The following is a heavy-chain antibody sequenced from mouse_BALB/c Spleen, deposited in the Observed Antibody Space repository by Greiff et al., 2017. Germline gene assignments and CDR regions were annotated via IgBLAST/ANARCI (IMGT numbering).Heavy chain of an antibody. CDR3: ARRYYGSSPFAY. D-gene: IGHD1-1*01. V-gene: IGHV5-12-1*01. J-gene: IGHJ3*01. CDR2: ISSGGGST. CDR1: GFAFSCYD. Sequence: EVNLVESGGGLVKPGGSLKLSCAASGFAFSCYDMSWVRQTPEKRLEWVAYISSGGGSTYYPDTVKGRFTISRDNAKNTLYLQMSSLKSEDTAMYYCARRYYGSSPFAYWGQGTLVTVSA.